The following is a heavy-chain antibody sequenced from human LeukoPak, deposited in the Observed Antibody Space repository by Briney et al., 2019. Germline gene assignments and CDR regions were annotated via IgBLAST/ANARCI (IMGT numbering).Heavy chain of an antibody. CDR3: ARNGRPIVVEWYFDL. D-gene: IGHD3-22*01. Sequence: GGSLRLSCATSGFTFDDYGMSWVRQAPGKGLEWVSDINWNGGSTGHADSVKGRFTISRDNAKNSLYLQMNSLRAEDTALYYCARNGRPIVVEWYFDLWGRGTLDTVSS. J-gene: IGHJ2*01. CDR2: INWNGGST. CDR1: GFTFDDYG. V-gene: IGHV3-20*04.